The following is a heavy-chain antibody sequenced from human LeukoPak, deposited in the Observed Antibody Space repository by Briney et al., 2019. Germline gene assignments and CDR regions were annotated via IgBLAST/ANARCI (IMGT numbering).Heavy chain of an antibody. Sequence: GESLKISCKGSGYSFTSYWIGWVRQMPGKGLEWVEIIYPGDSDTRYSPSFQGQVTISADKSISTAYLQWTSLKASDTAMYYCARHGPTDAYTSFDYWGQGTLVTVSS. CDR3: ARHGPTDAYTSFDY. V-gene: IGHV5-51*01. J-gene: IGHJ4*02. D-gene: IGHD3-16*01. CDR2: IYPGDSDT. CDR1: GYSFTSYW.